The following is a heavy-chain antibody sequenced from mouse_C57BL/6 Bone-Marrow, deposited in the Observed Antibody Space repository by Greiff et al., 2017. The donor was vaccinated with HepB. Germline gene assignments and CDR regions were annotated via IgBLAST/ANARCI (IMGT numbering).Heavy chain of an antibody. CDR1: GFTFSNYW. CDR3: TGDGRSYWYFDV. V-gene: IGHV6-3*01. CDR2: IRLKSDNYAT. D-gene: IGHD2-3*01. Sequence: EVKLVESGGGLVQPGGSMKLSCVASGFTFSNYWMNWVRQSPEKGLEWVAQIRLKSDNYATHYAESVKGRFTISRDDSKSSVYLQMNNLRAEDTGIYYCTGDGRSYWYFDVWGTGTTVTVSS. J-gene: IGHJ1*03.